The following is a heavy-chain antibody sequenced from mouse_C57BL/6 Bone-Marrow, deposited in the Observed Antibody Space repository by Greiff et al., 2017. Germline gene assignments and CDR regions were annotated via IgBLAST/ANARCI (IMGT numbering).Heavy chain of an antibody. Sequence: EVKVEESGGGLVKPGGSLKLSCAASGFTFSSYAMSWVRQTPEKRLEWVATISDGGSYTYYPDNVKGRFTISRDNAKNNRYLQMSHLKSEDTAMYYCARVYYDYEFYAMDYGGQGTAVTVSS. CDR3: ARVYYDYEFYAMDY. V-gene: IGHV5-4*03. J-gene: IGHJ4*01. CDR1: GFTFSSYA. CDR2: ISDGGSYT. D-gene: IGHD2-4*01.